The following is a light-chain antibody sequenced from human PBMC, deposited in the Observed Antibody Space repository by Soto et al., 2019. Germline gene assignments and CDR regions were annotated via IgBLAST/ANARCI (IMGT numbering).Light chain of an antibody. J-gene: IGKJ1*01. CDR2: GAS. CDR3: QQYGSSPWT. CDR1: QSVSSSY. Sequence: IGVTHYPGTRSLSPGERATLSCRASQSVSSSYLAWYQQKPGQAPRLLIYGASSRATGIPDRFSGSGSGTDFTLTISRLEPEDFAVYYCQQYGSSPWTFGQGTMADIK. V-gene: IGKV3-20*01.